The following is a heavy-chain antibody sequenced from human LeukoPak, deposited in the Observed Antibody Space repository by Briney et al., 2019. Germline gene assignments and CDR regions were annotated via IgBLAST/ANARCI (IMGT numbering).Heavy chain of an antibody. CDR1: GYTFTSYY. Sequence: ASVKVSCKASGYTFTSYYMHWVRQAPGQGLEWMGIINPSGGSTSYAQKFQGRVTMTRDTSTSTVYMELSSLRSEDTAVYYCARGQSSSGALYYYYYGMDVWGQGTTVTVSS. CDR3: ARGQSSSGALYYYYYGMDV. CDR2: INPSGGST. V-gene: IGHV1-46*01. D-gene: IGHD3-22*01. J-gene: IGHJ6*02.